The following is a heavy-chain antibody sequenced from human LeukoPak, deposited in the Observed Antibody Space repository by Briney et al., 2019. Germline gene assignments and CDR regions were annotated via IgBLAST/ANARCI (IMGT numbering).Heavy chain of an antibody. D-gene: IGHD3-16*01. CDR3: ARLLTTLHY. CDR2: IYYSGST. J-gene: IGHJ4*02. V-gene: IGHV4-59*08. Sequence: SETLSLTCTVSGGSISSYYWSWIRQPPGKGLEWIGYIYYSGSTNYNPPLKSRVIISVDTSKNQFSLKLSSVTAADTAVYYCARLLTTLHYWGQGTLVTVSS. CDR1: GGSISSYY.